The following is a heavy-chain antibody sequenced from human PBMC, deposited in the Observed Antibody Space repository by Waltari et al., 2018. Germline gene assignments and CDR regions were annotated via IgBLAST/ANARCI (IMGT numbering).Heavy chain of an antibody. D-gene: IGHD2-21*02. J-gene: IGHJ4*02. CDR2: INHSGST. CDR1: GVSFRGYY. V-gene: IGHV4-34*01. Sequence: QVQLQQWGAGLLKPSETLSLTCAVYGVSFRGYYWSWIRQPPGKGLEWIGEINHSGSTNDNPSLKSRVTISVDTSKNQFSLKLSSVTAADTAVYYCARRAPYCGGDCYFDYWGQGTLVTVSS. CDR3: ARRAPYCGGDCYFDY.